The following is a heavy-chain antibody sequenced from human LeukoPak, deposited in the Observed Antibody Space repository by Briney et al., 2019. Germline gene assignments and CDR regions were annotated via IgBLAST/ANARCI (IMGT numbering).Heavy chain of an antibody. CDR1: GASISSYY. Sequence: SETLSLTCTVSGASISSYYWSWIRQPPGKGLEWIGYISYSGSTNYNPSLKSRVTVSADTSKNQVSLTLSSVTAADTAVYYCARHPEMYFFDYWGQGTLVTVSS. V-gene: IGHV4-59*08. CDR3: ARHPEMYFFDY. CDR2: ISYSGST. J-gene: IGHJ4*02. D-gene: IGHD5-24*01.